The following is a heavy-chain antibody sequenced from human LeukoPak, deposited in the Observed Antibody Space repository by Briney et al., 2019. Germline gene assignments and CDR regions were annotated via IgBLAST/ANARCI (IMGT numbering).Heavy chain of an antibody. Sequence: ASVKVSCKASGGTFSSYAISWVRQAPGQGLEWMGGFDPEDGETIYAQKFQGRVTMTEDTSTDTAYMELSSLRSEDTAVYYCATGGGDLDYWGQGTLVTVSS. CDR1: GGTFSSYA. CDR2: FDPEDGET. J-gene: IGHJ4*02. V-gene: IGHV1-24*01. D-gene: IGHD2-21*02. CDR3: ATGGGDLDY.